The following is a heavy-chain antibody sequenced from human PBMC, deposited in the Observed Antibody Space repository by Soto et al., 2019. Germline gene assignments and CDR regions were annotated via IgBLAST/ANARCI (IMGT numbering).Heavy chain of an antibody. CDR3: ARVPYCSSTSCYLFFDY. J-gene: IGHJ4*02. CDR1: GFTVSSNY. Sequence: EVQLVETGGGLIQPGGSLRLSCAASGFTVSSNYMSWVRQAPGKGLEWVSVIYSGGSTYYADSVKGRFTIYRDNSKNTLYLQMNSLRAEDTAVYYCARVPYCSSTSCYLFFDYWGQGPLVTVSS. CDR2: IYSGGST. V-gene: IGHV3-53*02. D-gene: IGHD2-2*01.